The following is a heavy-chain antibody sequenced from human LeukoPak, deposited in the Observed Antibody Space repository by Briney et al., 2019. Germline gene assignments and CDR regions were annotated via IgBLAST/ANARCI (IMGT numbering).Heavy chain of an antibody. CDR1: GYTFTSYY. CDR3: ARGSVPAAPLDAFDI. V-gene: IGHV1-2*02. Sequence: EASVKVSCKASGYTFTSYYMHWVRQAPGQGLEWMGWINPNSGGTNYAQKFQGRVTMTRDTSISTAYMELSRLRSDDTAVYYCARGSVPAAPLDAFDIWGQGTMVTVSS. J-gene: IGHJ3*02. CDR2: INPNSGGT. D-gene: IGHD2-2*01.